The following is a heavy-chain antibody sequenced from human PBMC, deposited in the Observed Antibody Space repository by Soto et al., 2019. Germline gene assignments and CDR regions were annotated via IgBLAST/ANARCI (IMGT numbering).Heavy chain of an antibody. Sequence: QVQLVQSGAEVKKPGSSVKVPCKASGGTFSSYAISWVRQAPGQGLEWMGGIIPIFGTANYAQKFQGRVTITADESTSTAYMELSSLRSEDTAVYYCASGLRIQLWKPQWLFDYWGQGTLVTVSS. CDR2: IIPIFGTA. CDR3: ASGLRIQLWKPQWLFDY. CDR1: GGTFSSYA. V-gene: IGHV1-69*01. D-gene: IGHD5-18*01. J-gene: IGHJ4*02.